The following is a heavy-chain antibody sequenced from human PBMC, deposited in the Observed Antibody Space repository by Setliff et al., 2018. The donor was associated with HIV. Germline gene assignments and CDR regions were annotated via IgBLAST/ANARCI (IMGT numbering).Heavy chain of an antibody. J-gene: IGHJ4*02. CDR2: IDPSGGST. CDR3: ARPRLSRIAAAAPDY. D-gene: IGHD6-13*01. Sequence: GASVKVSCKASGYTFTSYYMHWVRQAPGQGLEWMGIIDPSGGSTSYAQKFQGRVTMTRDTSTSTVYMEPSSLRSEDTAVYYCARPRLSRIAAAAPDYWGQGTLVTV. V-gene: IGHV1-46*01. CDR1: GYTFTSYY.